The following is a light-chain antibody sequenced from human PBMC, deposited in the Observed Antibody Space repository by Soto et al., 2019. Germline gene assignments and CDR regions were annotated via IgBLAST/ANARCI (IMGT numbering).Light chain of an antibody. Sequence: EIVLTQSPGTLSLSPGERATLSCRASQSVRSSYLAWFQQKPGQAPRLLIYGASSRATGIPDRFSGSESGTDFTLTISTLEPEDFAVYYYQQYGSTPKTFGQGTKLEIK. CDR1: QSVRSSY. CDR2: GAS. CDR3: QQYGSTPKT. J-gene: IGKJ2*01. V-gene: IGKV3-20*01.